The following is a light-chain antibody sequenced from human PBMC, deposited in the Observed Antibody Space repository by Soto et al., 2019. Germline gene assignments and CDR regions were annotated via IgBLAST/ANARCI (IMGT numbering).Light chain of an antibody. J-gene: IGKJ1*01. Sequence: EIVMTQSPATLSVSPGERATLSCRASQSVSSNLAWYQQKPGQAPRLLIYGASTRATGIPARFSGSGSGTDFFLTISSLQSEDFAVYYCQQYNNWKTFGQGTKV. CDR2: GAS. V-gene: IGKV3-15*01. CDR3: QQYNNWKT. CDR1: QSVSSN.